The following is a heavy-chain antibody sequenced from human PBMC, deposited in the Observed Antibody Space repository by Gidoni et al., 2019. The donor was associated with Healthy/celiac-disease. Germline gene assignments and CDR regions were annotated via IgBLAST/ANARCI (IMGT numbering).Heavy chain of an antibody. V-gene: IGHV3-30*18. D-gene: IGHD6-19*01. J-gene: IGHJ3*02. Sequence: QVQLVESGGGVVQPGRSLRLSCAASGFSFSSYGMHWVRQAPGKGLEWVAGISYDGSNKYYADSVKGRFTISRDNSKNTLYLQMNSLRAEDTAVYYCAKGKGAGTSNGAFDIWGQGTMVTVSS. CDR3: AKGKGAGTSNGAFDI. CDR2: ISYDGSNK. CDR1: GFSFSSYG.